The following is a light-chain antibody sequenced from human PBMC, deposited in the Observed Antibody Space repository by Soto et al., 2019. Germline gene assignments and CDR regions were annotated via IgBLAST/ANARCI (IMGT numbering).Light chain of an antibody. V-gene: IGKV3-20*01. CDR1: QSVSNNY. Sequence: EMLLTQSPGTLSLSPGEGATLSCRASQSVSNNYLAWYQQKPGQAPRLLIYGASNRATGIPDRFSGSGSGTDFTLTISRLEPEDFAVYYCQQYGSSGTFGQGTKVDIK. CDR2: GAS. J-gene: IGKJ1*01. CDR3: QQYGSSGT.